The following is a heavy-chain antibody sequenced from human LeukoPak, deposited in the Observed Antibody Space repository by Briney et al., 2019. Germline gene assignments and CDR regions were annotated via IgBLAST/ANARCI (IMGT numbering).Heavy chain of an antibody. CDR2: ISSSSSYI. D-gene: IGHD3-22*01. Sequence: PGGSLRLSCAASGFTFRSYSMNWVRQAPGKGLEWVSSISSSSSYIYYADSVKGRFTLSRDNSKNTLYLQMNSLRAEDTAVYYCARGHAYYFDRSGAGFEYWGQGTLVTVSS. CDR1: GFTFRSYS. V-gene: IGHV3-21*01. CDR3: ARGHAYYFDRSGAGFEY. J-gene: IGHJ4*02.